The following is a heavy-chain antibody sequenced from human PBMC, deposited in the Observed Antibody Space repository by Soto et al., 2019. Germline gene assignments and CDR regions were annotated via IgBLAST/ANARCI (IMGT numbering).Heavy chain of an antibody. CDR3: ATDYGGGWHSSGWYGGYYFDY. CDR1: GFTFRRYA. CDR2: ISGRGGCS. Sequence: GGSLRLSCGASGFTFRRYAMIWVRQAPGKGLEWGSAISGRGGCSYYADPVKGRFTISRDNSRNTLSLQMNSLRADDTAVYFCATDYGGGWHSSGWYGGYYFDYWGQGPLVTASS. V-gene: IGHV3-23*01. J-gene: IGHJ4*02. D-gene: IGHD6-19*01.